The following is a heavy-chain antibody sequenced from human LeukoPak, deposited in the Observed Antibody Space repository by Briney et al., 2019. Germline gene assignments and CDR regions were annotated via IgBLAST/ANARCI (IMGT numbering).Heavy chain of an antibody. CDR1: GFTFSSHA. Sequence: GGSLRLSCAASGFTFSSHAMSWVRQPPGKGLEWVSGISSSGGSTFYADSVKGRFTISRDNSKTTLYLQMNSLRAEDTAVYYCAKDGGSWSPYYFDYWGQGTLVTVSS. J-gene: IGHJ4*02. V-gene: IGHV3-23*01. D-gene: IGHD2-8*02. CDR2: ISSSGGST. CDR3: AKDGGSWSPYYFDY.